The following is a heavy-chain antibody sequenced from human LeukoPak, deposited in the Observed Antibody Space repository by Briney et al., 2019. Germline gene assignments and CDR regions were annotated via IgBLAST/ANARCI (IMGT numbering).Heavy chain of an antibody. CDR3: AREVVPAATYMDV. V-gene: IGHV1-2*02. D-gene: IGHD2-2*01. J-gene: IGHJ6*03. CDR1: GYTFTDYY. CDR2: INPNSGGT. Sequence: ASVKVSCKASGYTFTDYYMHWVRQAPGQGLEWMGWINPNSGGTNYAQKFRGRVTMTRDTSISTAYMELNRLRSDDTAVYYCAREVVPAATYMDVWGKGTTVTVSS.